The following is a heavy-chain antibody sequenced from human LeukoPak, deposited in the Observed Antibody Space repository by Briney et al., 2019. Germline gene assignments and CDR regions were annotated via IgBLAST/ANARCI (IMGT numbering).Heavy chain of an antibody. Sequence: ASVKVSCKASGGTFSSDAISWVRQAPGQGLEWMGGIIPIFGTANYAQKFQGRVTITADRSTSTAYMELSSLRSEDTAVYYCAKDDAWLQYGNWGRGTLVTVSS. D-gene: IGHD5-24*01. CDR3: AKDDAWLQYGN. V-gene: IGHV1-69*06. CDR2: IIPIFGTA. CDR1: GGTFSSDA. J-gene: IGHJ4*02.